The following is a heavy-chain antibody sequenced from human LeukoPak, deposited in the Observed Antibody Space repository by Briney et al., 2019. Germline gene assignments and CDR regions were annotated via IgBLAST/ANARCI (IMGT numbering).Heavy chain of an antibody. Sequence: ASVKVSCKASGYTFTGYYMHWVRQAPGQGLEWMGWMNPNSGNTGYAQKFQGRVTITRNTSISTAYMELSSLRSEDTAVYYCARGGRYFDWLFGPSNWFDPWGQGTLVTVSS. D-gene: IGHD3-9*01. CDR3: ARGGRYFDWLFGPSNWFDP. J-gene: IGHJ5*02. CDR2: MNPNSGNT. V-gene: IGHV1-8*03. CDR1: GYTFTGYY.